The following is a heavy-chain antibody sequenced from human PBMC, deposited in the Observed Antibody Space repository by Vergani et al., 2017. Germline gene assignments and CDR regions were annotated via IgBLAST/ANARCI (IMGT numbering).Heavy chain of an antibody. D-gene: IGHD1-26*01. CDR3: TTEGGQVGATPNDY. J-gene: IGHJ4*02. CDR1: GFTFSNAW. Sequence: EVQLVESGGGLVKPGGSLRLSCAASGFTFSNAWMNWVRQAPGKGLEWVGRIKSKTDGGTTDYAAPVKGRFTISRDDSKNTLYLQMNSLKTEVTAVYYCTTEGGQVGATPNDYWGQGTLVTVSS. V-gene: IGHV3-15*07. CDR2: IKSKTDGGTT.